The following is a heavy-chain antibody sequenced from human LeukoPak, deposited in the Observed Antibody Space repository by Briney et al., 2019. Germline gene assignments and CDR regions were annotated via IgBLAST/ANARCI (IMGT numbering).Heavy chain of an antibody. CDR2: LYNSGST. Sequence: SETLSLTCTVSGGSISSYYWSWIRQAPGKGLEWIGYLYNSGSTNYNPSLKSRVTISADTSKNQTSLKLSSVTAADTAVYYCARAGGGYSYDYWGQGTLVTVSS. D-gene: IGHD5-18*01. J-gene: IGHJ4*02. CDR3: ARAGGGYSYDY. CDR1: GGSISSYY. V-gene: IGHV4-59*01.